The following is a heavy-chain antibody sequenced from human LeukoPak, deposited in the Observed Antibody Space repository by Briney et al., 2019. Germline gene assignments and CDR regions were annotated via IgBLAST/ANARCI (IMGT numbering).Heavy chain of an antibody. CDR3: ARARGASPNENWPDP. J-gene: IGHJ5*02. D-gene: IGHD1-26*01. CDR2: IWFDGSQQ. CDR1: GYTFSNHG. Sequence: GGSLRLSCATSGYTFSNHGMHWVRQDPGKGREWVAVIWFDGSQQYYADSVRGRFPISRDSSKNTVHLQMNGLRAEDPAVYYCARARGASPNENWPDPWGPGTLVTVSS. V-gene: IGHV3-33*01.